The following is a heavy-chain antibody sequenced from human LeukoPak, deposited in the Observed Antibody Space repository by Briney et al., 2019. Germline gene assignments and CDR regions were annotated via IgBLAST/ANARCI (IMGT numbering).Heavy chain of an antibody. CDR2: INRNGGST. V-gene: IGHV3-20*04. Sequence: GGSLRLSCAASGFTFDDYAMSWVRQAPGKGLEWVSAINRNGGSTGYADSVKGRFTISRDNAKNSLYLQMNSLRAEDTALYYCVRGFRGGPFDYWGQGTLVTVSS. CDR3: VRGFRGGPFDY. D-gene: IGHD3-10*01. J-gene: IGHJ4*02. CDR1: GFTFDDYA.